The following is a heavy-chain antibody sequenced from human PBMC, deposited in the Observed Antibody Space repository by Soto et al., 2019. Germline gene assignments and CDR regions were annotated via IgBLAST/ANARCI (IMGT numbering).Heavy chain of an antibody. V-gene: IGHV3-74*01. J-gene: IGHJ4*02. D-gene: IGHD3-16*01. Sequence: GGSLRLSCEVAGFTFRSFWMYWVRQVPGKGLVWVARINTDGSSIAYAESVRDRFTISRDNAMDTLYLQMDRLRVEDTAVYFCARHGDFESWGLDHWGQGNLVTVSS. CDR1: GFTFRSFW. CDR3: ARHGDFESWGLDH. CDR2: INTDGSSI.